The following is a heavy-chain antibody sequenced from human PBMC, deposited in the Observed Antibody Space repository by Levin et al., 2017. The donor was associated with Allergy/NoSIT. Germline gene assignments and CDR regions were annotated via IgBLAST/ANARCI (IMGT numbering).Heavy chain of an antibody. V-gene: IGHV3-21*01. J-gene: IGHJ3*02. D-gene: IGHD4-23*01. Sequence: GESLKISCAASGFTFSSYSMNWVRQAPGKGLEWVSSISSSSSYIYYADSVKGRFTISRDNAKNSLYLQMNSLRAEDTAVYYCARVSPKDYGGNSGPDIWGQGTMVTVSS. CDR2: ISSSSSYI. CDR3: ARVSPKDYGGNSGPDI. CDR1: GFTFSSYS.